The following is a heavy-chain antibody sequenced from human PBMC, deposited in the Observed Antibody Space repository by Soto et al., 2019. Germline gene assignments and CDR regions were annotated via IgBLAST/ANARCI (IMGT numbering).Heavy chain of an antibody. CDR2: ISWNSGNI. V-gene: IGHV3-9*01. CDR3: VRSKGGYSYGTPFDY. Sequence: EVQLEESGGALVQPGRSLRLSCAASGFTFDDYAMYWVRQVLGKGLEWVSSISWNSGNIGYADSVKGRFTTSRDNAXXSLYRQMNSLRPEDTALYYCVRSKGGYSYGTPFDYWGQGTLVTVSS. D-gene: IGHD5-18*01. J-gene: IGHJ4*02. CDR1: GFTFDDYA.